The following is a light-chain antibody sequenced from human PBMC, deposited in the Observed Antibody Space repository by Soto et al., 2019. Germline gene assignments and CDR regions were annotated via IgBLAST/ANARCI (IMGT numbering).Light chain of an antibody. V-gene: IGLV6-57*04. CDR3: QSYDSSIR. Sequence: NFMLTQPHSVSESPGKTVTISCTRSSGSIASNYVQWYQQRPGSAPTTVIYEDNQRPSGVPDRFSGSIDSSSNSASLTISGLKTEDEADYYCQSYDSSIRIGGGTKLTVL. CDR2: EDN. J-gene: IGLJ2*01. CDR1: SGSIASNY.